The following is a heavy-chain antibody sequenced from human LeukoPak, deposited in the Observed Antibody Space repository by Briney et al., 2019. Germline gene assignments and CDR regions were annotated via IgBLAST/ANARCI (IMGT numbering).Heavy chain of an antibody. J-gene: IGHJ2*01. D-gene: IGHD1-14*01. Sequence: ASVKVSCKASGYTFTSYYMHWVRQAPGRGLEWMGIINPSGGSTSYAQKFQGRVTMTRDMSTSTVYMELSSLRSEDTAVYYCARDRDNRNWYFDLWGRGTLVTVSS. V-gene: IGHV1-46*01. CDR3: ARDRDNRNWYFDL. CDR2: INPSGGST. CDR1: GYTFTSYY.